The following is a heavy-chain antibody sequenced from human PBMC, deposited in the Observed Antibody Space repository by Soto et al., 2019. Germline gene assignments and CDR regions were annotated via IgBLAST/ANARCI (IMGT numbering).Heavy chain of an antibody. Sequence: QVQLVQSGAEVKKPGSSVKVSCKASGGTFSSYTISWVRQAPGQGLEWMGRIIPILGIANYAQKFQGRVTITADKSTSTAYIELSSLRSEDTAVYYCARDLVYDRFDPWGQGTLVTVSS. CDR3: ARDLVYDRFDP. CDR1: GGTFSSYT. J-gene: IGHJ5*02. D-gene: IGHD2-8*01. V-gene: IGHV1-69*08. CDR2: IIPILGIA.